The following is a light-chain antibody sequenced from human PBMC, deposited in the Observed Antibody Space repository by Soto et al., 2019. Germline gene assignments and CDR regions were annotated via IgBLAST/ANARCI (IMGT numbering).Light chain of an antibody. J-gene: IGKJ2*01. CDR1: QSINSY. CDR3: QQTYTTPYT. Sequence: DLQMTQSPSSLSASVGDRVTVSCRASQSINSYLNWYQQKPGKAPTLLIYSASSLEEGVPSRFSGSGSGTEFTLTISSLQPEDFATYSCQQTYTTPYTFGQGTKLEIK. V-gene: IGKV1-39*01. CDR2: SAS.